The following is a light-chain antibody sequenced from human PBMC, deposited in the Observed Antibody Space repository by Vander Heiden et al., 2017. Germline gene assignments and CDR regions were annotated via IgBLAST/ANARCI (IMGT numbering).Light chain of an antibody. CDR3: HVWDNGPEPVV. J-gene: IGLJ2*01. CDR2: DDN. CDR1: DIETKY. Sequence: SFVLTQPPSVSVAPGQTARISCTGDDIETKYAYWYQQRPGQAPVLVVYDDNVRPSGIPERFSGSSSGNTATLTISGVEAGDEADFYCHVWDNGPEPVVFGGGTKLTIL. V-gene: IGLV3-21*02.